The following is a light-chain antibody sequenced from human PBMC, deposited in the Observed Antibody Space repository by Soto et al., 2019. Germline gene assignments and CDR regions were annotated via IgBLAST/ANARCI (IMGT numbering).Light chain of an antibody. CDR3: QQYGSSPPIT. CDR2: GTS. V-gene: IGKV3-20*01. J-gene: IGKJ5*01. CDR1: QSVSRSD. Sequence: EIVLTQSPGTVSLSPGERATLSCRASQSVSRSDLAWYQHKPGQSPRLLIYGTSSRATGIPDRFSGSGSGTDFTLTISRLEPEDFAVYYCQQYGSSPPITFGQGTRLEIK.